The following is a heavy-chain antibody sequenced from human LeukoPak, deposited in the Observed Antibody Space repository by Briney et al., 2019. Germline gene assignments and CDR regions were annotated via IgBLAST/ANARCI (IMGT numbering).Heavy chain of an antibody. CDR2: IYYSGST. V-gene: IGHV4-61*08. D-gene: IGHD3-22*01. CDR1: GGSISGGGYS. CDR3: ARDDSGYYYGSSGNFGY. J-gene: IGHJ4*02. Sequence: PSQTLSLTCAVSGGSISGGGYSWSWIRQPPGKGLEWIGYIYYSGSTNYNPSLKSRVTISVDTSKNQFSLKLSSVTAADTAVYYCARDDSGYYYGSSGNFGYWGQGTLVTVSS.